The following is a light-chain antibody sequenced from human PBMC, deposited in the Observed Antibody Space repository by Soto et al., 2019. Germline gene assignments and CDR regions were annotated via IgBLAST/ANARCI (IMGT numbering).Light chain of an antibody. J-gene: IGLJ1*01. CDR3: SSYLSSRTYV. Sequence: QSALTQPASVSGSPGQSITVSCTGSSSDVGAYNYVSWYQQHPGKAPKLIIYDVTNRPSGISSRFSGAKSGNTASLTISGLPAEDEADYYCSSYLSSRTYVFGTGTKLTVL. CDR2: DVT. V-gene: IGLV2-14*03. CDR1: SSDVGAYNY.